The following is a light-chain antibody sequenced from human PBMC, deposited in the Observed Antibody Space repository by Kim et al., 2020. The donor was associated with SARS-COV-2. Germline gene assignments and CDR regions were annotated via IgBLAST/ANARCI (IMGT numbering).Light chain of an antibody. Sequence: QSALTQPASVSGSPGQSITISCTGTSSDIGGYNYVSWYQQHPDKAPQLVIYDVTKRPSGVSNRFSGSKSGNTASLTISGLQAEDEADYYCSSYTTPSSVIFGRGTKVTVL. J-gene: IGLJ1*01. CDR2: DVT. V-gene: IGLV2-14*01. CDR1: SSDIGGYNY. CDR3: SSYTTPSSVI.